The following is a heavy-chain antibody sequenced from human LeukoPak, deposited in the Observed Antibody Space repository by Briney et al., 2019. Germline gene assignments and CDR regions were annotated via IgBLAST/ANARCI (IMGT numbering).Heavy chain of an antibody. J-gene: IGHJ6*03. V-gene: IGHV3-7*01. Sequence: PGGSLRLSCAASGFTFSSYWMSWVRQAPGKGLEWVANIEQDGSEKYYVDSVKGRFTISRDNAKNSLYLQMNSLRAEDTAVYYCARTSLLYSSYYMDVWGKGTTVTVSS. CDR2: IEQDGSEK. D-gene: IGHD6-19*01. CDR3: ARTSLLYSSYYMDV. CDR1: GFTFSSYW.